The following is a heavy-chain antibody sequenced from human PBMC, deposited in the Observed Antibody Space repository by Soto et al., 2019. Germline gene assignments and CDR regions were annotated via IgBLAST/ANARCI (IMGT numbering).Heavy chain of an antibody. V-gene: IGHV3-48*01. Sequence: GGSLRLSCAASGFTFSSYSMNWVRQAPGKGLEWVSYISSSSSTIYYADSVKGRFTISRDNAKNSLYLQMNSLRAEDTAVYYCARVYSGTYPDFYSSGQGTLVPVSA. CDR1: GFTFSSYS. CDR2: ISSSSSTI. CDR3: ARVYSGTYPDFYS. J-gene: IGHJ5*01. D-gene: IGHD1-26*01.